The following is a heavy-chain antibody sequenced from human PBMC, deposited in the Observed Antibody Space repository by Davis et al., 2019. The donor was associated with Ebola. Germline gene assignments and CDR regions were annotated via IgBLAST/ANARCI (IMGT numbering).Heavy chain of an antibody. V-gene: IGHV4-39*07. D-gene: IGHD5-12*01. Sequence: SETLSLTCTVSGGALGSGTHFWSWIRQPPGKGLEWIGEINHSGSTNYNPSLKSRVTISVDTSKNQFSLKLSSVTAADTAVYYCARGRGYQKSNWFDPWGQGTLVTVSS. CDR2: INHSGST. CDR1: GGALGSGTHF. J-gene: IGHJ5*02. CDR3: ARGRGYQKSNWFDP.